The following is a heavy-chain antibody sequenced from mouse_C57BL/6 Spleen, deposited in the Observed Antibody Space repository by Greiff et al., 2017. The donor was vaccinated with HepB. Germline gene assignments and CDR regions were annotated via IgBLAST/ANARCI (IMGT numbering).Heavy chain of an antibody. Sequence: EVKLQESGPGLVKPSQSLSLTCSVTGYSITSGYYWNWIRQFPGNKLEWMGYISYDGSNNYNPSLKNRISITRDTSKNQFFLKLNSVTTEDTATYYGASGSSYVWYFDVWGTGTTVTVSS. V-gene: IGHV3-6*01. CDR3: ASGSSYVWYFDV. CDR2: ISYDGSN. CDR1: GYSITSGYY. D-gene: IGHD1-1*01. J-gene: IGHJ1*03.